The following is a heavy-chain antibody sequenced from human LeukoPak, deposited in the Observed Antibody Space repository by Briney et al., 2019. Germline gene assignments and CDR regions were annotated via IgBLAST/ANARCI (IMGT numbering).Heavy chain of an antibody. CDR3: ARGGIAAAVSGRFDP. J-gene: IGHJ5*02. CDR2: INTNSGGT. Sequence: ASVKVSCKASGYTFSAYYMYWVRQAPGQGLEWMGWINTNSGGTDYAQKFQGRVTLTRDTSISTAYMELSSLRSEDTAVYYCARGGIAAAVSGRFDPWGQGTLVTVSS. CDR1: GYTFSAYY. D-gene: IGHD6-13*01. V-gene: IGHV1-2*02.